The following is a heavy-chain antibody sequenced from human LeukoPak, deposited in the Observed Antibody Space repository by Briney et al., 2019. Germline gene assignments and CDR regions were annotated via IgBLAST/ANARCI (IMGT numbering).Heavy chain of an antibody. CDR2: ISPSGPTI. CDR3: ARGGYCSSSICYSLNAFDI. Sequence: GGALRLSCAASGFTFSEYEMNWVRQAPGKGLEWVSYISPSGPTIYYADSVKGRFTISRDNAKNSLYLQMNSLRAEDTAVYYCARGGYCSSSICYSLNAFDIWGQGTMFTVSS. V-gene: IGHV3-48*03. D-gene: IGHD2-2*01. CDR1: GFTFSEYE. J-gene: IGHJ3*02.